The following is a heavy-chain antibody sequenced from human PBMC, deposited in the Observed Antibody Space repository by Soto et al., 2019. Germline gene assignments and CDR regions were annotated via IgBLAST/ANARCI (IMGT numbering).Heavy chain of an antibody. D-gene: IGHD5-18*01. CDR2: IYYSGST. CDR3: GRGGRAMVGDWFAP. V-gene: IGHV4-59*08. CDR1: GGSISSYY. Sequence: SETLSLTCTVSGGSISSYYWSWIRQPPGKGLEWIGYIYYSGSTNYNPSLKSRVTISVDTSKNQFSLKLNSMTAADTAVYYCGRGGRAMVGDWFAPWGQGTLVTVSS. J-gene: IGHJ5*02.